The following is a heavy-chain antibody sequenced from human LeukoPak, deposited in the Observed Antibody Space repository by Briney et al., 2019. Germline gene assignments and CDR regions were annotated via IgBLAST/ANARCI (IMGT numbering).Heavy chain of an antibody. D-gene: IGHD5-18*01. Sequence: GGSLRLSCAASGFTFSSYAMSWVRQAPGKGLEWVSSISSSSSYIYYADSVKGRFTISRDNAKNSLYLQMNSLRAEDTAVYYCAREGGLQLRGFGYWGQGTLVTVSS. CDR1: GFTFSSYA. CDR3: AREGGLQLRGFGY. CDR2: ISSSSSYI. J-gene: IGHJ4*02. V-gene: IGHV3-21*01.